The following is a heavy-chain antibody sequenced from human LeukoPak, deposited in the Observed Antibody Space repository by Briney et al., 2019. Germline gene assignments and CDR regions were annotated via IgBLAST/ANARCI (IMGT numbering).Heavy chain of an antibody. V-gene: IGHV4-4*02. D-gene: IGHD1-26*01. Sequence: SSGTLSLTCAVSGGSILTTNWWSWVRQPPGKGLEWIGEVHLSGASNYNPSLKSRVNMSIDKSKNQLSLELTSVTAADTAIYYCTRESGAFSPFGSWGQGTLVTVSS. CDR3: TRESGAFSPFGS. J-gene: IGHJ4*02. CDR1: GGSILTTNW. CDR2: VHLSGAS.